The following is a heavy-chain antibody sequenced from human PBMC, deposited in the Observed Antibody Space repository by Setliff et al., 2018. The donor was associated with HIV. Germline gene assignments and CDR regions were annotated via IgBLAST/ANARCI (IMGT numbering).Heavy chain of an antibody. CDR1: GDTFSNSA. CDR2: SIPLFGTI. CDR3: ASGSGYCRNGVCYIGVHKNPDKYYFDY. Sequence: SVKVSCKASGDTFSNSALTWVRQAPGQGLEWMGGSIPLFGTITYAQRFQGRITITTDELMTTAYMELTSLRSEDTAVYYCASGSGYCRNGVCYIGVHKNPDKYYFDYWGQGTLVTVSS. J-gene: IGHJ4*02. D-gene: IGHD2-8*01. V-gene: IGHV1-69*05.